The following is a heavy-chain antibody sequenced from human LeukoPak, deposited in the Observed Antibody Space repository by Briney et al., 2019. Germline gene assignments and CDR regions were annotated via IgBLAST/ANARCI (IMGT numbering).Heavy chain of an antibody. CDR3: ARDPRGYCSSTSCYNFDY. D-gene: IGHD2-2*02. V-gene: IGHV1-69*04. Sequence: SVKVSCKASGGTFSSYTISWVRQAPGQGLEWMGRIIPILGIANYAQKFQGRVTITADKSTSTAYMELSSLRSEDTAVYYYARDPRGYCSSTSCYNFDYWGQGTLVTVSS. CDR1: GGTFSSYT. J-gene: IGHJ4*02. CDR2: IIPILGIA.